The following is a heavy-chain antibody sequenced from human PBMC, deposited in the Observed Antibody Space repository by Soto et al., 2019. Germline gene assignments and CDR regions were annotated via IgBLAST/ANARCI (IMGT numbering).Heavy chain of an antibody. D-gene: IGHD3-22*01. CDR2: IKSKTDGGTP. CDR1: GFTFTTAW. J-gene: IGHJ4*02. Sequence: PGGSLRLSCAASGFTFTTAWINWVRQAPGKGLEWVGRIKSKTDGGTPDFAAPVKGRFTISRDNSKNTLYLQINSLRAEDTAVYYCAKEFPVTTAYFDYWGQGTLVTVSS. CDR3: AKEFPVTTAYFDY. V-gene: IGHV3-15*07.